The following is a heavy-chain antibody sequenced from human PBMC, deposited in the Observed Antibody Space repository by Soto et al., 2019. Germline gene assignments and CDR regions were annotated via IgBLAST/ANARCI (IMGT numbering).Heavy chain of an antibody. V-gene: IGHV3-7*01. CDR2: IKEDGSEK. CDR1: GFTFSTYW. CDR3: ARGSGYFDSSAFPYLYAMDV. D-gene: IGHD3-22*01. J-gene: IGHJ6*02. Sequence: PGGSLRLSCAASGFTFSTYWMSWVRQAPGKGLEWVANIKEDGSEKYYVDSVEGRFTISGDNAKNSLYLQMNSLRAEDRAVYYCARGSGYFDSSAFPYLYAMDVWGQGTTVTVSS.